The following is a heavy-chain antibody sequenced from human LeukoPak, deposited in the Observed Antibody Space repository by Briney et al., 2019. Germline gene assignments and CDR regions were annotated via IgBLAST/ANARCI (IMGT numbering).Heavy chain of an antibody. D-gene: IGHD3-3*01. Sequence: GRSLRLSCAASGFTFDDYAMHWVRQAPGKGLEWVSGISWNSGSIGYADSVKGRFTISRDNAKNSLYLQMNSLRAEDTALYYCAKDSTAWAGRSGREPGFDYWGQGTLVTVSS. CDR1: GFTFDDYA. V-gene: IGHV3-9*01. CDR2: ISWNSGSI. CDR3: AKDSTAWAGRSGREPGFDY. J-gene: IGHJ4*02.